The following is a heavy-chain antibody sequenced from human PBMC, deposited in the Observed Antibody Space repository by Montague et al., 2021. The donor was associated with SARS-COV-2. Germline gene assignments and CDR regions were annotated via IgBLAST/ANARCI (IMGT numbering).Heavy chain of an antibody. J-gene: IGHJ3*02. CDR3: ARGAPYIGVGASSDAFDI. V-gene: IGHV3-30-3*01. CDR1: GFTFSSYA. CDR2: ISYDGSNK. D-gene: IGHD1-26*01. Sequence: LRLSCAASGFTFSSYAMHWVRQAPGKGLEWVAVISYDGSNKYYADSVKGRFTISRDNSKNTLYLQMNSLRAEDTAVYYCARGAPYIGVGASSDAFDIWGQGTMVTVSS.